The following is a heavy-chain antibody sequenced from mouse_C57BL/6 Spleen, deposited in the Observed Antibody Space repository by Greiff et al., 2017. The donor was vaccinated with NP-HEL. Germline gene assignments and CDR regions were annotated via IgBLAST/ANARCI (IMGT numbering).Heavy chain of an antibody. D-gene: IGHD1-1*01. CDR2: IHPNSGST. CDR1: GYTFTSYW. V-gene: IGHV1-64*01. Sequence: QVQLQQPGAELVKPGASVKLSCKASGYTFTSYWMHWVKQRPGQGLEWIGMIHPNSGSTNYNEKFKSKATLTVDKSSSTAYMQLSGLTSEDSAVYYCARDYGSSQYYFDYWGQGTTLTVSS. J-gene: IGHJ2*01. CDR3: ARDYGSSQYYFDY.